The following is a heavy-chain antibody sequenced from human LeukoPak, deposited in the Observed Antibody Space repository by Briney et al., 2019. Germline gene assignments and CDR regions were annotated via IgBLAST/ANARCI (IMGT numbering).Heavy chain of an antibody. CDR1: GGSISSSSYY. CDR3: ARRQVAGSGSWYYDY. D-gene: IGHD6-13*01. J-gene: IGHJ4*02. CDR2: IYYSGST. Sequence: SETLSLTCTVSGGSISSSSYYWGWIRQPPGKGLEWIGSIYYSGSTYYNPSLKSRVTISVDTSKNQFSLKLSSVTAADAAVYYCARRQVAGSGSWYYDYWGQGTLVTVSS. V-gene: IGHV4-39*01.